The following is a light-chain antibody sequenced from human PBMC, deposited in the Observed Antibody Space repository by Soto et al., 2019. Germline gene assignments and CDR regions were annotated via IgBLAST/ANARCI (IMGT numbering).Light chain of an antibody. J-gene: IGKJ2*01. Sequence: DIQMTQSPSTLSASVGDRVTITCRASQSISSWLAWYQQKPGKAPKLLIYDASSWENGVPSRFSGSGSGTEFSLTISSLQPDDFATYYCQQYNSYSLYTFGQGTKLEIK. CDR3: QQYNSYSLYT. CDR2: DAS. CDR1: QSISSW. V-gene: IGKV1-5*01.